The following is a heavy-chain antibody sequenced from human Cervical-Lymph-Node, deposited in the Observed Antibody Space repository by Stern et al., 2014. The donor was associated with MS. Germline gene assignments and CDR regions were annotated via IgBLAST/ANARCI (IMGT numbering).Heavy chain of an antibody. CDR2: INTVATNI. CDR1: GVTFSSYP. J-gene: IGHJ5*02. CDR3: ARGLPNTGYDP. V-gene: IGHV3-48*01. Sequence: EVQLVESGGGLVQPGGSLRLACAASGVTFSSYPMNWVRQAPGKGPEWISYINTVATNIYYADSVKGRFTISRDNAKNSLFLQMNSLRADDTAVYYCARGLPNTGYDPWGQGTLVTVSS. D-gene: IGHD6-25*01.